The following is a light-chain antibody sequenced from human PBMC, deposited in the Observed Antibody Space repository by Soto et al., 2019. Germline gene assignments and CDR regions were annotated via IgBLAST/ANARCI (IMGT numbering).Light chain of an antibody. J-gene: IGLJ1*01. Sequence: QSVLTQPPPASGTPGQRVTISCSGSSSKIGSYAVNWYQQLPGTAHKLLIDSNHQRPSGVPDRFSGSKSGTSASQAISGLQSEDEADYFCAVWDDSLNEYVFATGTKVTVL. CDR1: SSKIGSYA. V-gene: IGLV1-44*01. CDR3: AVWDDSLNEYV. CDR2: SNH.